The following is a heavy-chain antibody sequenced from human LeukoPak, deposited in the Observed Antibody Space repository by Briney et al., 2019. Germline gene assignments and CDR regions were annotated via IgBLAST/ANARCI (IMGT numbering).Heavy chain of an antibody. CDR2: IYTSGST. J-gene: IGHJ3*02. CDR3: ARYRTYYDILTGYYEEGAFDI. D-gene: IGHD3-9*01. Sequence: SETLSLTCTVSGGSISSYYWSWIRQPAGKGLEWIGRIYTSGSTNYNPSLKSRVTMSVDTSKNQFSLKLSSVTAADTAVYYCARYRTYYDILTGYYEEGAFDIWGQGTMVTVSS. CDR1: GGSISSYY. V-gene: IGHV4-4*07.